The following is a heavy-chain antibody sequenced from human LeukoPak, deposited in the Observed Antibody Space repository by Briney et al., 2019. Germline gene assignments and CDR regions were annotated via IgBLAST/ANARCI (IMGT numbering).Heavy chain of an antibody. CDR3: AAGVALDY. Sequence: SGGSLRLSCEASGLNFSVYYMTWIRQAPGNGLEWLSHISKSGTTVYYADSVKGRFTISRDSAKNSLYLHMNSLRAEDTAVSYCAAGVALDYWGQGALVTASS. D-gene: IGHD3-3*01. V-gene: IGHV3-11*01. CDR1: GLNFSVYY. CDR2: ISKSGTTV. J-gene: IGHJ4*02.